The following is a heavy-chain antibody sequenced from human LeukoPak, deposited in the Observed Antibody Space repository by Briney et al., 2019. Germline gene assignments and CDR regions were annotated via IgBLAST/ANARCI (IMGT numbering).Heavy chain of an antibody. D-gene: IGHD3-22*01. CDR2: IRSKAYGGTT. CDR1: GFTFGDYA. Sequence: GGSLRLSCTASGFTFGDYAVSWVRQAPGKGLEWVGFIRSKAYGGTTEYAASVKGRFTISRDDSKSIAYLQMNSLKTEDTAVYYCTRTITMIVVVIHYYWGQGTLVTVSS. J-gene: IGHJ4*02. CDR3: TRTITMIVVVIHYY. V-gene: IGHV3-49*04.